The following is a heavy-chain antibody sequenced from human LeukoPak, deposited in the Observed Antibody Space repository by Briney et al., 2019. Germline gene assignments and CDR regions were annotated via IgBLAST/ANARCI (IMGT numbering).Heavy chain of an antibody. CDR1: GYTFTSYY. CDR2: INPSGGST. D-gene: IGHD3-9*01. CDR3: ARSFLTGYHYWYFDL. V-gene: IGHV1-46*01. J-gene: IGHJ2*01. Sequence: ASAKVSCKASGYTFTSYYMHWVRQAPGQGLEWMGIINPSGGSTSYAQKFQGRVTMTRDTSTSTVYMELSSLRSEDTAVYYCARSFLTGYHYWYFDLWGRGTLVTVSS.